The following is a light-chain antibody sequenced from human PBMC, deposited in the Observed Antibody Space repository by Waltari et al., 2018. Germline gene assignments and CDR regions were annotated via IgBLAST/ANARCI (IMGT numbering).Light chain of an antibody. CDR1: QSVSSSY. CDR3: QQYGSSPRFT. V-gene: IGKV3-20*01. J-gene: IGKJ4*01. CDR2: GAS. Sequence: IVLTQSPGTLSLSPGERATLSCRASQSVSSSYLAWYQQKPGQAPRLLIYGASSRATGIPDRFSGSGSGTDFTLTISRLEPEDFAVYYCQQYGSSPRFTFGGGTKVEIK.